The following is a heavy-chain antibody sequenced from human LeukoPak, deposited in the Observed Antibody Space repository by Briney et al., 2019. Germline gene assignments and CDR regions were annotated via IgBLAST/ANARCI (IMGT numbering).Heavy chain of an antibody. CDR2: IYTSGST. V-gene: IGHV4-4*07. J-gene: IGHJ4*02. CDR3: ATYEQQLAFDH. CDR1: GGSMSSYY. Sequence: PSETLSLTCTVSGGSMSSYYWSWIRQPAGKGLEWIGRIYTSGSTNYNPSLRSRVTMSIDTSKKKFSLKLSSVTAADTAVYYCATYEQQLAFDHWGQGTLVTVSS. D-gene: IGHD6-13*01.